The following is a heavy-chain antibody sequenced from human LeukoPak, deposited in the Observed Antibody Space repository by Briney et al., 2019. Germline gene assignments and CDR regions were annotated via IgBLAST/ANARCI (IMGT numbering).Heavy chain of an antibody. Sequence: GGSLRLSCVASGFTFDDYAMHWVRQAPGKGLEWVSGLTWNSDTIGYADFVKGRFSISRDNAKNSLYLEMNSLRPADTALYYCTKDMSPTGTTLGYLDSWGQGTLVTVSS. CDR2: LTWNSDTI. V-gene: IGHV3-9*01. J-gene: IGHJ4*02. D-gene: IGHD1-1*01. CDR3: TKDMSPTGTTLGYLDS. CDR1: GFTFDDYA.